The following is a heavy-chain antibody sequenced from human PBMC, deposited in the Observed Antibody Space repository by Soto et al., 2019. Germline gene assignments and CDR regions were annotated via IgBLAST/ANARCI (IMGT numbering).Heavy chain of an antibody. V-gene: IGHV3-53*01. D-gene: IGHD3-10*01. Sequence: EVQLVESGGGLIQPGGSLRLSCAVSGFTVSNNYMSWVRQAPGKGLEGVSVIYSGGYTAYGDSVKGRFTISRDNSNNPLFFTINARRADDRVLYCCAPHPGGGGYWGQGTLVTVSS. CDR3: APHPGGGGY. CDR2: IYSGGYT. CDR1: GFTVSNNY. J-gene: IGHJ4*02.